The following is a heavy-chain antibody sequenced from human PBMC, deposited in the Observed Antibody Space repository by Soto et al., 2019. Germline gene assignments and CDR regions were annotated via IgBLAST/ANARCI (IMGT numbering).Heavy chain of an antibody. D-gene: IGHD6-13*01. CDR2: FYYSGSI. J-gene: IGHJ5*02. Sequence: PSETLSLTCTVSGGSISSSDYYWGWIRQPPGKGLEWIGSFYYSGSIYYNPSLKSRVTISVDASKNQFSLKLSSVTAADTAVYYCARHRYIAAGAMSWELRTSWFDPWGQGTLVTVSS. V-gene: IGHV4-39*01. CDR1: GGSISSSDYY. CDR3: ARHRYIAAGAMSWELRTSWFDP.